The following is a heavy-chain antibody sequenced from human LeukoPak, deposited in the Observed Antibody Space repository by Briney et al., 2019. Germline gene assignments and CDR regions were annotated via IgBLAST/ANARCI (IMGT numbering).Heavy chain of an antibody. D-gene: IGHD2-2*01. CDR1: GGSISSSSYY. Sequence: KPSETLSLTCTVSGGSISSSSYYWGWIRQPPGKGLEWIGSIYYSGSTYYNPSLKIRVTISVDTSKNQFSLKLSSVTAADTAVYYCARQLGYCSSTSCYADKVDYWGQGTLVTVSS. CDR2: IYYSGST. V-gene: IGHV4-39*01. J-gene: IGHJ4*02. CDR3: ARQLGYCSSTSCYADKVDY.